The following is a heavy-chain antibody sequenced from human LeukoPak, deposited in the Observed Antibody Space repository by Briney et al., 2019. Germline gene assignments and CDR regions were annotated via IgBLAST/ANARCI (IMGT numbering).Heavy chain of an antibody. CDR1: GFTFSSYG. J-gene: IGHJ4*02. Sequence: GGSLRLSCVASGFTFSSYGMHWVRQAPGKGLEWVAFIRYDGSNKYYADSVKGRFTISRDNSKNTLYLQMNSLRAEDTAVYYCAKDAHNYYDSSGYYDYWGQGTLVTVSS. CDR2: IRYDGSNK. D-gene: IGHD3-22*01. CDR3: AKDAHNYYDSSGYYDY. V-gene: IGHV3-30*02.